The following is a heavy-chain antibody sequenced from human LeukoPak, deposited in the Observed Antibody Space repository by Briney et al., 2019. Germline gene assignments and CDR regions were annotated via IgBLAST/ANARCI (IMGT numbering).Heavy chain of an antibody. CDR2: ISSSSSSYI. CDR3: ARDTPTYDNWFDP. Sequence: GGSLRLSCAASGFTFSSYSMNWVRQAPGKGLEWVSSISSSSSSYIYYADSVKGRFTISRDNAKNSLYLQMNSLRAEDTAVYYCARDTPTYDNWFDPWGQGTLVTVSS. V-gene: IGHV3-21*01. CDR1: GFTFSSYS. D-gene: IGHD2-21*01. J-gene: IGHJ5*02.